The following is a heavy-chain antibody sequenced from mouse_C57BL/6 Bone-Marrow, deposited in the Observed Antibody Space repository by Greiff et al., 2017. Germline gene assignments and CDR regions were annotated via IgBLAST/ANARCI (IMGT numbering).Heavy chain of an antibody. CDR2: ISDGGSYT. D-gene: IGHD1-1*01. V-gene: IGHV5-4*01. CDR1: GFTFSSYA. Sequence: DVQLVESGGGLVKPGGSLKLSCAASGFTFSSYAMSWVRQTPEKRLEWVATISDGGSYTYYPDNVKGRFPISRDNAKNNLYLQMSHLKSEDTAMYYCARGTTVVARNYAMDYWGQGTSVTVSS. J-gene: IGHJ4*01. CDR3: ARGTTVVARNYAMDY.